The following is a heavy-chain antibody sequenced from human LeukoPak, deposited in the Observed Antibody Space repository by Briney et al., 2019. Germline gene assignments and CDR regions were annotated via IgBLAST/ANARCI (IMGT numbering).Heavy chain of an antibody. Sequence: GESLKISCQGSGYTFTSHWIGWVRQMPGKGLEWMGIIYPGDSDTKYSPSFRGQVTMSVDKSVSTAYLQWSSLKASDTATYYSVRLATLTTTDYWGQGTLVTVSS. CDR3: VRLATLTTTDY. V-gene: IGHV5-51*01. J-gene: IGHJ4*02. D-gene: IGHD2-15*01. CDR2: IYPGDSDT. CDR1: GYTFTSHW.